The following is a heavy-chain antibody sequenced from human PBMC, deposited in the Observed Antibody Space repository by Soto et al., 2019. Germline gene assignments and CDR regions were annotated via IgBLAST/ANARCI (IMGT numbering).Heavy chain of an antibody. J-gene: IGHJ4*02. CDR1: GGTFSSYA. CDR2: IIPIFGKA. V-gene: IGHV1-69*12. Sequence: QVQLVQSGAEVKKPGSSVKVSCKASGGTFSSYAINWVRQAPGQGLEWMGGIIPIFGKANYAQKFQGRVTITAYESTSTAYMELSSLRSEDTAVYYCARPTFNDCSGGSCYLFYWGQGTLVTVSS. CDR3: ARPTFNDCSGGSCYLFY. D-gene: IGHD2-15*01.